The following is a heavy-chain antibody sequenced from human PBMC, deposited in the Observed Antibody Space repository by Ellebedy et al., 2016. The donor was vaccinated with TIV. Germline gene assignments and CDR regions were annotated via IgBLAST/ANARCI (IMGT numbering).Heavy chain of an antibody. D-gene: IGHD3-16*01. CDR3: ARGGGFDGWGSHTFDY. Sequence: GESLKISCEASGFSFTNHWIGWVRHSPGKGLEWVGIIFPADSDVEYNPSFQGQVTVSADKSLHTAYLHWRKLQAADSAMYYCARGGGFDGWGSHTFDYWGQGTLVTVSS. CDR1: GFSFTNHW. CDR2: IFPADSDV. J-gene: IGHJ4*02. V-gene: IGHV5-51*01.